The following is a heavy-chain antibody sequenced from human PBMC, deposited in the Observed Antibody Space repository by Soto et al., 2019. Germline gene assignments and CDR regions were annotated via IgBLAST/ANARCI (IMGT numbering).Heavy chain of an antibody. V-gene: IGHV4-38-2*01. CDR3: ARGENDAFDI. CDR1: GYSISNAYY. Sequence: LSLTCAVSGYSISNAYYWAWIRQPPGEGLEWIASVYRSGNTYYNPSLKSRVTISVDTSKNHFSLKLISVTATDTAVYYCARGENDAFDIWGQGTMVTVSS. J-gene: IGHJ3*02. D-gene: IGHD1-26*01. CDR2: VYRSGNT.